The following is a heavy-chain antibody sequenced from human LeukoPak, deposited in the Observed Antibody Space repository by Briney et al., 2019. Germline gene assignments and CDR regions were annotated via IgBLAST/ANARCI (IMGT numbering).Heavy chain of an antibody. CDR2: ISYDGGNE. D-gene: IGHD2-15*01. CDR1: GFTFSRYA. J-gene: IGHJ6*02. V-gene: IGHV3-30*18. CDR3: AKTQPEDSSYYYGMDV. Sequence: GRSLRLSCAASGFTFSRYAIHWVRQVPGKGLEWVAVISYDGGNEFYADSVKGRFTISRDNSINTVYLQMNSLRAEDTAVYYCAKTQPEDSSYYYGMDVWGQGTTVTVSS.